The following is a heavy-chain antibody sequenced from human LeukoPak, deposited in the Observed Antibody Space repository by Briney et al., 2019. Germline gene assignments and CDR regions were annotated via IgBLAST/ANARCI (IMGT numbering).Heavy chain of an antibody. D-gene: IGHD1-26*01. CDR2: IYYSGST. J-gene: IGHJ4*02. V-gene: IGHV4-61*08. CDR1: GGSISSGDYY. CDR3: ARLASGSYGPLTPFDY. Sequence: SRTLSLTCTVSGGSISSGDYYWSWIRQPPGKGLEWIGDIYYSGSTNYNPSLKSRVTISVDTSKNQFSLRLSSVTAADTAVYYSARLASGSYGPLTPFDYWGQGTLVTVSS.